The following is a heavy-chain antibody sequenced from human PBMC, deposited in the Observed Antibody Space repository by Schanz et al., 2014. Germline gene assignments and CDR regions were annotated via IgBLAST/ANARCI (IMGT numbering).Heavy chain of an antibody. CDR3: ASSGAGYSSSWDFDY. Sequence: QVQLVQSGAEVKKPGSSMKVSCKASGGTFSTYPINWLRQAPGQGLEWMGRIIPILGIANYAQKFQGRVTITADKSTFTAYMDVSSLRSEDTAVYYCASSGAGYSSSWDFDYGGQGTLVTVSS. J-gene: IGHJ4*02. CDR1: GGTFSTYP. D-gene: IGHD6-13*01. CDR2: IIPILGIA. V-gene: IGHV1-69*02.